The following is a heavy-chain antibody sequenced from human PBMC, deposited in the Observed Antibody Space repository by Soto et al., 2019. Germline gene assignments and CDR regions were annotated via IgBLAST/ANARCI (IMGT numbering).Heavy chain of an antibody. CDR2: INAGNGNT. CDR3: AREEGYGTNGVCYRNDYFYY. J-gene: IGHJ4*02. V-gene: IGHV1-3*01. CDR1: GYTFTSYA. D-gene: IGHD2-8*01. Sequence: ASVKVSCKASGYTFTSYAMHWVRQAPGQRLEWMGWINAGNGNTKYSQKFQGRVTITRDTSASTAYMELSSLRSEDTAVYYCAREEGYGTNGVCYRNDYFYYWGKGTLVTVSS.